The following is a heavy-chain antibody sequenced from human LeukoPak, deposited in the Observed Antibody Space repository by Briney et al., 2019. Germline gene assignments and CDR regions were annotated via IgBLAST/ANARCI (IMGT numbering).Heavy chain of an antibody. CDR2: INPNSGGT. CDR1: GYTFTDYY. D-gene: IGHD1-26*01. J-gene: IGHJ5*02. CDR3: AKGGIVGATGWFDP. V-gene: IGHV1-2*02. Sequence: ASVKVSCKASGYTFTDYYMHWVRQAPGQGLEWMGWINPNSGGTNYAQKFQGRVTMTRDTSISTAYMDLSRLRSDDPAVHYCAKGGIVGATGWFDPWGQGTLVTV.